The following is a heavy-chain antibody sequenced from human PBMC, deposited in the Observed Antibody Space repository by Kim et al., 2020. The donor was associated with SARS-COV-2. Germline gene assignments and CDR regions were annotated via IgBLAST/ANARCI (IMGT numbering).Heavy chain of an antibody. CDR1: GYTFTSYA. V-gene: IGHV7-4-1*02. J-gene: IGHJ4*02. CDR3: ARSNCSGGSCYPMLDY. Sequence: ASVKVSCKASGYTFTSYAMNWVRQAPGQGLEWMGWINTNTGNPTYAQGFTGRFVFSLDTSVSTAYLQISSLKAEDTAVYYCARSNCSGGSCYPMLDYWGQGTLVTVSS. CDR2: INTNTGNP. D-gene: IGHD2-15*01.